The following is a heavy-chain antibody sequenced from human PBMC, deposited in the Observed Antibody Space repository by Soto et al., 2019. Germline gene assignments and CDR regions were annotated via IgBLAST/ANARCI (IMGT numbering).Heavy chain of an antibody. CDR2: IGIGSSTK. D-gene: IGHD3-22*01. Sequence: PGGSLRLSCAASGFTFSAAAIHWVRQASGKGLEWVSYIGIGSSTKYYADSVKGRFTISRDNAKNSLYLQMNSLRAEDTAVYYCARYDSSGYYWPYYYYGMDVWGQGTTVTVSS. J-gene: IGHJ6*02. V-gene: IGHV3-48*01. CDR3: ARYDSSGYYWPYYYYGMDV. CDR1: GFTFSAAA.